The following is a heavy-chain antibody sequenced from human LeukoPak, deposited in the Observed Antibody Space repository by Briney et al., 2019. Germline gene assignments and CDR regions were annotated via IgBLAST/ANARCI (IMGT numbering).Heavy chain of an antibody. Sequence: SQTLSLTCTVSGGSINSDSDYWTWVRQPAGKGPEWVGLIYTSGTTNYNPSLKSRVTMSVDTSKNQFSLKLSSVTAADTAVYYCARGRRGSKSSYYYYMDAWGKGTTVTVSS. CDR2: IYTSGTT. D-gene: IGHD1-14*01. CDR1: GGSINSDSDY. J-gene: IGHJ6*03. CDR3: ARGRRGSKSSYYYYMDA. V-gene: IGHV4-61*02.